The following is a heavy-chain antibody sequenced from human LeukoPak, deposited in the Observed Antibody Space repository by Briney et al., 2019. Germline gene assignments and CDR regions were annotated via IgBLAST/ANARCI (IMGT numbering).Heavy chain of an antibody. CDR1: GYTLTELS. CDR3: ATDGYYDSSGYYYFF. D-gene: IGHD3-22*01. CDR2: FDPEDGET. Sequence: ASVTVSFKVSGYTLTELSMHWVRQAPGKGREWMGGFDPEDGETIYAQKFQGRVTMTEDTSTDTAYMELSSLRSEDTAVYYCATDGYYDSSGYYYFFWGQGTLVTVSS. J-gene: IGHJ4*02. V-gene: IGHV1-24*01.